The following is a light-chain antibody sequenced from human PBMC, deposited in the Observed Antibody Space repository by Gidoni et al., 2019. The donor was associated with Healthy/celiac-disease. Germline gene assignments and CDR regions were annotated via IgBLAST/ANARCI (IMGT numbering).Light chain of an antibody. CDR2: DAS. Sequence: ELVLTQSPATLSLSPGERATLSCRASQSVSSYLAWYQQKPGQAPSLLIYDASNRATGIPARFSGSGSGTDFTINISSLELEDLAVYYCQQRSNWPLTFGGGTKVEIK. CDR3: QQRSNWPLT. J-gene: IGKJ4*01. CDR1: QSVSSY. V-gene: IGKV3-11*01.